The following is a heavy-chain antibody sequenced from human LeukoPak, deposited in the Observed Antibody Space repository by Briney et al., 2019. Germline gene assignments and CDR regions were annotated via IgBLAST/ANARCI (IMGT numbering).Heavy chain of an antibody. CDR3: AILRGLRNLRYYYYGMDV. Sequence: SETLSLTCTVSGGSVSSGSYYWSWIRQPPGKGLEWIGYIYYSGSTNYNPSLKSRVTISVDTSKNQFSLKLSSVTAADTAVYYCAILRGLRNLRYYYYGMDVWGQGTTVTVSS. J-gene: IGHJ6*02. CDR1: GGSVSSGSYY. CDR2: IYYSGST. V-gene: IGHV4-61*01. D-gene: IGHD1-14*01.